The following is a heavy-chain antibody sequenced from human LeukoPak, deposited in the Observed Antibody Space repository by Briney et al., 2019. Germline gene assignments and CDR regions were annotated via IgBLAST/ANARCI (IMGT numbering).Heavy chain of an antibody. J-gene: IGHJ4*02. CDR2: IYYSGST. V-gene: IGHV4-59*08. CDR1: GGSISSYY. D-gene: IGHD3-22*01. CDR3: ASSGGYYLFDY. Sequence: SETLSLICTVSGGSISSYYWSWIRQPPGKGLEWIGYIYYSGSTNYNPSLKSRVTISVDTSKNQFSLKLSSVTAADTAVYYCASSGGYYLFDYWGQGTLVTVSS.